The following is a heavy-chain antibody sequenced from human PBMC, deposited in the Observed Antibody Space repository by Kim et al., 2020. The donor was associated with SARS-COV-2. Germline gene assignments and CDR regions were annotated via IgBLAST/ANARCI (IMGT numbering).Heavy chain of an antibody. J-gene: IGHJ6*02. V-gene: IGHV4-34*01. Sequence: SETLSLTCAVYGGSFSGYSWSWIRQPPGKGLEWIGEINHSGSTNYNPSLKSRVTISIDTSKNQFSLKLSSVTAADTAVYYCARGGTFSVTIFGVVIIRPLMDVWGRGTTVTVSS. CDR2: INHSGST. CDR3: ARGGTFSVTIFGVVIIRPLMDV. CDR1: GGSFSGYS. D-gene: IGHD3-3*01.